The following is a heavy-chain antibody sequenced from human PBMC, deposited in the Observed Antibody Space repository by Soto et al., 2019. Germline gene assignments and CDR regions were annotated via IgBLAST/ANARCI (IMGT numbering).Heavy chain of an antibody. J-gene: IGHJ6*02. CDR1: GFTFSSYG. CDR3: ARDQVATIVDYYYGMDV. Sequence: LRLSCAASGFTFSSYGMHWVRQAPGKGLEWVAVIWYDGSNKYYADSVKGRFTISRDNSKNTLYLQMNSLRAEDTAVYYCARDQVATIVDYYYGMDVWGQGTTVTVSS. V-gene: IGHV3-33*01. D-gene: IGHD5-12*01. CDR2: IWYDGSNK.